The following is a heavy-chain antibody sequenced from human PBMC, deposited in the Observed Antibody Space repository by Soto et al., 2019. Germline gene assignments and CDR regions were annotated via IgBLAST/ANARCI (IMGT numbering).Heavy chain of an antibody. J-gene: IGHJ4*02. Sequence: EVQVLESGGGLVQPGGSLRLSCAASGFTFSSYAMNWVRQAPGKGLEWVSVISGSGGSTYYADSVKGRFTISRANSKNTLYLQMNRLRAADTAAYYCARRSSGWYFDYWGQGTLVTVSS. CDR3: ARRSSGWYFDY. CDR2: ISGSGGST. V-gene: IGHV3-23*01. D-gene: IGHD6-19*01. CDR1: GFTFSSYA.